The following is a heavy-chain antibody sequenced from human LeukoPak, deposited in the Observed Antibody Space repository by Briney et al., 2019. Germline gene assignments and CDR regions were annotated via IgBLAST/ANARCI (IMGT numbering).Heavy chain of an antibody. CDR2: IYTSGST. D-gene: IGHD2-2*01. V-gene: IGHV4-4*07. CDR1: GGSISSYY. J-gene: IGHJ5*02. Sequence: SETLSLTCTVSGGSISSYYWSWIRRPAGKGLEWIGRIYTSGSTNYNPSLKSRVTMSVDTSKNQFSLKLSSVTAADTAVCYCARDYTGYCSSTSCPNWFDPWGQGTLVTVSS. CDR3: ARDYTGYCSSTSCPNWFDP.